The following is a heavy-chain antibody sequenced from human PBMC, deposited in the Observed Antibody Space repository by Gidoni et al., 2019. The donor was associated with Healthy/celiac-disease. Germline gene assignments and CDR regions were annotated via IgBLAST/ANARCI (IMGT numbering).Heavy chain of an antibody. D-gene: IGHD1-1*01. Sequence: QVQLQQWGAGLLKPSETLSLTCAVYGGSFSGYYWSWIRQPPGKGLEWIGEINHSGSTNYNPSLKSRVTISVDTSKNQFSLKLSSVTAADTAVYYCARGLQKRWGLERGALGVWGKGTTVTVSS. J-gene: IGHJ6*04. V-gene: IGHV4-34*01. CDR3: ARGLQKRWGLERGALGV. CDR2: INHSGST. CDR1: GGSFSGYY.